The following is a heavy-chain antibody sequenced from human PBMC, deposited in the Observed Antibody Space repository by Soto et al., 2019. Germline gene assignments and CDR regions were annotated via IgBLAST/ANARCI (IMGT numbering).Heavy chain of an antibody. CDR1: GFTFSSYS. D-gene: IGHD2-15*01. Sequence: EVQLVESGGGLVKPGGSLRLSCAASGFTFSSYSMVWVRQAPEKGLEWVSSIGGSSGHIYYADSLKGRFTISRDNAKNSLYLQMNSLRVDDTAVYYCARTTGAYSNYFDYWGQGTLVTVSS. CDR3: ARTTGAYSNYFDY. J-gene: IGHJ4*02. CDR2: IGGSSGHI. V-gene: IGHV3-21*01.